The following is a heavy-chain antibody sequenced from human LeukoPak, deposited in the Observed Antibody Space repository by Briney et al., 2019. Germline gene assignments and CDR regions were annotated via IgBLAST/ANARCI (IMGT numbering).Heavy chain of an antibody. CDR2: ISSSGSTI. J-gene: IGHJ4*02. D-gene: IGHD1-26*01. CDR1: GFTFSSYE. V-gene: IGHV3-48*03. Sequence: GGSLRLSCAASGFTFSSYEKDWVRQAPGKGLEWVSYISSSGSTIYYADSVKGRFTISRDNAKNSLYLQMNSLRAEDTAVYYCARFDGSYTNFDYWGQGTLVTVSS. CDR3: ARFDGSYTNFDY.